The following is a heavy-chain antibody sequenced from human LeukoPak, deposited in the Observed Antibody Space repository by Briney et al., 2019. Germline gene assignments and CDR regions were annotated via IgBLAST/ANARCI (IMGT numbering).Heavy chain of an antibody. J-gene: IGHJ4*02. Sequence: SVKVSCKASGFTFTSSAMQWVRQARGQRLEWIGLIVVGSGNTNYAQKFQERVTITSDITTSTAYMELSSLRSEDTAVYYCAADDLVVATGYWGQGTLVTVSS. CDR1: GFTFTSSA. D-gene: IGHD1-26*01. CDR2: IVVGSGNT. V-gene: IGHV1-58*02. CDR3: AADDLVVATGY.